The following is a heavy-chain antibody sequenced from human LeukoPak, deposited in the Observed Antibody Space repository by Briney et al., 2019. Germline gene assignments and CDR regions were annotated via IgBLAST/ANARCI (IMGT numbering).Heavy chain of an antibody. CDR3: AKGYGSGSYYNGAFDI. V-gene: IGHV3-64D*09. CDR2: ISSNGGST. J-gene: IGHJ3*02. CDR1: GFXFSSYA. Sequence: GGSLRLSCSASGFXFSSYAMHWVRQAPGKGLEYVSAISSNGGSTYYADSVKGRFTISRDNSKNTLYLQMSSLRAEDTAVYYCAKGYGSGSYYNGAFDIWGQGTMVTVSS. D-gene: IGHD3-10*01.